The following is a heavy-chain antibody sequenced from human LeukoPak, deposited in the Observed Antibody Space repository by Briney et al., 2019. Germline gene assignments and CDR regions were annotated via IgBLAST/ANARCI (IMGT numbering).Heavy chain of an antibody. J-gene: IGHJ4*02. CDR3: ARDEKYGSTFFDY. V-gene: IGHV4-30-2*01. CDR2: IYHSGST. D-gene: IGHD2-2*01. Sequence: SQTLSLTCAVSGGSISSGAYSWSWIRQPPGKGLEWIGYIYHSGSTYYNPSLKSRVTISVDRSKNQFSLKLSSVTAADTAVYYCARDEKYGSTFFDYWGQGTLVTVSS. CDR1: GGSISSGAYS.